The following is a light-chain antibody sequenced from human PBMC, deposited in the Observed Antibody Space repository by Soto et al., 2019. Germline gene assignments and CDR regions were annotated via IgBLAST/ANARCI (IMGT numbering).Light chain of an antibody. CDR2: KAS. CDR3: QHYNSYSGA. V-gene: IGKV1-5*03. CDR1: QTISSW. J-gene: IGKJ1*01. Sequence: DIQMTQSPSTLSGSVGDRVTITCRASQTISSWLAWYQQKPGKAPKLLIYKASTLKSGVPSRFSGSGSGTEFTLTTSSLEPDDFATYYCQHYNSYSGAFGQGTKVELK.